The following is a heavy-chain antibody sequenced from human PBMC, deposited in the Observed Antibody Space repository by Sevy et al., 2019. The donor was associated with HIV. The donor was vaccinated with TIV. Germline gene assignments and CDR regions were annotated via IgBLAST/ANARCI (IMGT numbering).Heavy chain of an antibody. Sequence: GGSLRLSCAASGFTFSRYGMHWVRQAPGKGLEWVAFIRYDGTNTYYADSVRGRITISRDNSKNRLYLQMARLRSEDTAVYYCAVGLLEPFDYWGQGTLVTVSS. V-gene: IGHV3-30*02. CDR3: AVGLLEPFDY. J-gene: IGHJ4*02. CDR1: GFTFSRYG. CDR2: IRYDGTNT. D-gene: IGHD1-26*01.